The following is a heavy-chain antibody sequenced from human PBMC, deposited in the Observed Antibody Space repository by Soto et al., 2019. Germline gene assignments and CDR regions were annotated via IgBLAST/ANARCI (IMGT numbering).Heavy chain of an antibody. V-gene: IGHV1-69*12. J-gene: IGHJ6*02. CDR3: ARDMVNPAMVQYYYYGMDV. CDR1: GGTFSSYA. CDR2: IIPIFGTA. D-gene: IGHD5-18*01. Sequence: QVQLVQSGAEVKKPGSSVKVSCKASGGTFSSYAISWVRQAPGQGLEWMGGIIPIFGTANYAQKFQGRVTITADESTSTAYMELRSLRSEDKAVYYCARDMVNPAMVQYYYYGMDVWGQGTTVTVSS.